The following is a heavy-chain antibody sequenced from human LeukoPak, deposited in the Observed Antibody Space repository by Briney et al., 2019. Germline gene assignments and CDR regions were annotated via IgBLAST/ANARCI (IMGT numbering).Heavy chain of an antibody. D-gene: IGHD2-15*01. CDR1: GGSISSGGYY. CDR2: IYYSGST. J-gene: IGHJ6*02. V-gene: IGHV4-31*03. CDR3: ARDNGGYCSGGSCGSMDV. Sequence: PSETLSLTCTVSGGSISSGGYYWSWIRQHPGKGLEWIGYIYYSGSTYYNPSLKSRVTISVDTSKNQFSLKLSSVTAAGTAVYYCARDNGGYCSGGSCGSMDVWGQGTTVTVSS.